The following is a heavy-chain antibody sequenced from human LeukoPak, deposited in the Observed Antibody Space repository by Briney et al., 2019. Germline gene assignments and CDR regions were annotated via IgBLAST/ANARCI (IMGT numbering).Heavy chain of an antibody. CDR2: IYSGGST. Sequence: GGSLRLSCAASGFTVSSNYMSWVRQAPGKGLEWVSVIYSGGSTYYADSVKGRFTISRDNSKNTLYLQMNSLRAEDTAVYYCAGYCSGGSCYEAHGYWGQGTLVTVSS. D-gene: IGHD2-15*01. V-gene: IGHV3-53*01. CDR3: AGYCSGGSCYEAHGY. J-gene: IGHJ4*02. CDR1: GFTVSSNY.